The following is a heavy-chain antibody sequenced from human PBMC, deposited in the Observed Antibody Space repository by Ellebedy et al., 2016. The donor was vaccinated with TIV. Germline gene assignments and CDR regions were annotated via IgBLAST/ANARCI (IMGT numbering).Heavy chain of an antibody. Sequence: GGSLRLSXKGSGYTFTSYWITWVRQMPGKGLEWMGRIDPTDSYTNYSPPFQGHVNMSADKSTCTAYLQWSKLQASDTAIYYCARSHSLPRAMDVWGQGTTVTVSS. D-gene: IGHD1-26*01. V-gene: IGHV5-10-1*01. CDR3: ARSHSLPRAMDV. J-gene: IGHJ6*02. CDR1: GYTFTSYW. CDR2: IDPTDSYT.